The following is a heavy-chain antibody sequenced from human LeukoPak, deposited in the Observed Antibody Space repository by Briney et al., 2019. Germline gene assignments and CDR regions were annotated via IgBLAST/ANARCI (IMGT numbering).Heavy chain of an antibody. CDR3: ARYGDYLYYYGMDV. CDR1: GGSISSSSYY. V-gene: IGHV4-39*01. J-gene: IGHJ6*02. D-gene: IGHD4-17*01. Sequence: SETLSLTCTVSGGSISSSSYYWGWIRQPPGKGLEWIGSIYYSGSTYYNPSLKSRVTISVDTSKNQFSLKLSSVTAADTAVYYCARYGDYLYYYGMDVWGQGTTVTVS. CDR2: IYYSGST.